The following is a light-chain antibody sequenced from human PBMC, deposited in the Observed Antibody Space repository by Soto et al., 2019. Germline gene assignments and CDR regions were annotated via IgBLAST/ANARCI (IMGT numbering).Light chain of an antibody. V-gene: IGLV4-69*01. CDR3: QTCGTGIRV. CDR2: VNSDAGH. J-gene: IGLJ3*02. Sequence: QLVLTQSPSASASLGASVKLTCTLRSXHSSYAIAWHEQQPEKGLRYLMKVNSDAGHNKGVGIPDRFSGSSSGAERYLTISSLQSEDEADYYCQTCGTGIRVFGGGTQLTVL. CDR1: SXHSSYA.